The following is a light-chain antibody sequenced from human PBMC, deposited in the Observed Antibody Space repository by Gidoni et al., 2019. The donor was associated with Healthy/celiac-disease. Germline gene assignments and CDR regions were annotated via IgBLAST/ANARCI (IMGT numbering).Light chain of an antibody. CDR2: AAS. J-gene: IGKJ2*01. CDR1: QSISSY. CDR3: QQSYSTLMYT. V-gene: IGKV1-39*01. Sequence: DIHITQSPSSLSASVGDRVTITCRASQSISSYLNWYQQKPGKAPKLLIYAASSLQSGVPSRFSGSGSGTDFTLTISSLQPEDFETYYCQQSYSTLMYTFGQGTKLEIK.